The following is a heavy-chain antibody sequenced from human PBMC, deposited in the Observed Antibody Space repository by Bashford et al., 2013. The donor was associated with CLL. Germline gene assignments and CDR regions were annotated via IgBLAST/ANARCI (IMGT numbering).Heavy chain of an antibody. CDR1: GGSISSGGYY. V-gene: IGHV4-31*03. D-gene: IGHD1-14*01. CDR3: ARYRPFRPVDP. J-gene: IGHJ5*02. Sequence: SETLSLTCTVSGGSISSGGYYWSWIRQHPGKGLEWIGYIYYSGSTYYNPSLKSRVTISVDTSKSQFSLTLNSVTAADTAVYYCARYRPFRPVDPWGQGTQVTVSS. CDR2: IYYSGST.